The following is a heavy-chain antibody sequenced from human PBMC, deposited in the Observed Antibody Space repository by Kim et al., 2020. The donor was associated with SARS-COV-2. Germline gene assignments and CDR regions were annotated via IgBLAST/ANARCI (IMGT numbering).Heavy chain of an antibody. CDR2: IEIDGSNI. V-gene: IGHV3-30*02. J-gene: IGHJ4*02. Sequence: GGSRRLSCAASRFSLSNYRMHWVRQAPWQGLEWVSFIEIDGSNIYYGDSVKGRFTISRDNSKNTLYLHMNNLRAEDTAVYYCATEYSSSSAFDYWGQGTLVTVSS. CDR3: ATEYSSSSAFDY. D-gene: IGHD6-6*01. CDR1: RFSLSNYR.